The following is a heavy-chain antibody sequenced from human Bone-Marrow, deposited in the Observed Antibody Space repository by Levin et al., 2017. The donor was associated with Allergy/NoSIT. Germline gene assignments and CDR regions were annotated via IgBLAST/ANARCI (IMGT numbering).Heavy chain of an antibody. CDR2: ISVGSGAT. J-gene: IGHJ4*02. CDR3: AAELNSGGRCCSFDY. CDR1: GFTFSSST. Sequence: AASVKVSCKASGFTFSSSTVQWIRQARGQRLEWIGWISVGSGATKYAQEFQERVTITRDMSTSTAWMELNSLGSDDTAVYYCAAELNSGGRCCSFDYWGQGTSVTVSS. V-gene: IGHV1-58*01. D-gene: IGHD2-15*01.